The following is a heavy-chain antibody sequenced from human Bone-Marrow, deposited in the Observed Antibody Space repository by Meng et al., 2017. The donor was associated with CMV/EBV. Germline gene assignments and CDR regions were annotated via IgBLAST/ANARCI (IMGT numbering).Heavy chain of an antibody. Sequence: ASVKVSCRAAGYTFTGYYMRWVRQAPGQGLEWMGWINPNSGGTNYAQKFQGRVTMTRDTSISTAYMELSRLRSDDTAVYYCAREGQLVLGYYGMDVWGQGTTVTVSS. CDR2: INPNSGGT. D-gene: IGHD6-6*01. CDR3: AREGQLVLGYYGMDV. CDR1: GYTFTGYY. V-gene: IGHV1-2*02. J-gene: IGHJ6*02.